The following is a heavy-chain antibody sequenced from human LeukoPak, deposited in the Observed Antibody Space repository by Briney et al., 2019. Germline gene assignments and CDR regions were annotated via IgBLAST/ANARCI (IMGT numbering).Heavy chain of an antibody. CDR3: ARDGTERD. D-gene: IGHD6-13*01. J-gene: IGHJ4*02. CDR2: INQDGSEK. V-gene: IGHV3-7*04. Sequence: PGGSLRLSCAASGFTFSSYAMSWVRQAPGKGLEWLADINQDGSEKYYVDSVKGRFTISRDNAKNSLYLQMNSLTAEGTAVYYCARDGTERDWGQGTLVTVSS. CDR1: GFTFSSYA.